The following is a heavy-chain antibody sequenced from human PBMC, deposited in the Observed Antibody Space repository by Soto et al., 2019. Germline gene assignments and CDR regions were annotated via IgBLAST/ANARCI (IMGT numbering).Heavy chain of an antibody. CDR3: ARVSRGLPDDY. D-gene: IGHD3-10*01. Sequence: QVQLVESGGGVVQPGRSLRLSCAASGFTFSNYVMHWVRQAPGKGLEWVAVISYDGSNKYYADSVKGRFTISRDNSKNTLYLQMNSLRAEDTAVYYCARVSRGLPDDYWGQGTLVTVSS. J-gene: IGHJ4*02. CDR2: ISYDGSNK. V-gene: IGHV3-30-3*01. CDR1: GFTFSNYV.